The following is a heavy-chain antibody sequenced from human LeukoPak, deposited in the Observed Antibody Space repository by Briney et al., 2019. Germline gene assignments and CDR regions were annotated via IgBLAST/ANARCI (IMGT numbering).Heavy chain of an antibody. J-gene: IGHJ3*02. D-gene: IGHD2-2*01. Sequence: SKTLSLTCTVSGGSISSGGYYWSWIRQPPGKGLEWIGYIYHSGSTYYNPSLKSRVTISVDRSKNQFSLKLSSVTAADTAVYYCAGDIVVVPAAPPHAFDIWGQGTMVTVSS. CDR1: GGSISSGGYY. V-gene: IGHV4-30-2*01. CDR3: AGDIVVVPAAPPHAFDI. CDR2: IYHSGST.